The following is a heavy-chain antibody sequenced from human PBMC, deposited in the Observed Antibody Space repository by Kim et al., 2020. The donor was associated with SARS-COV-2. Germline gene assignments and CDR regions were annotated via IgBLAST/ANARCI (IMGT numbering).Heavy chain of an antibody. J-gene: IGHJ4*02. CDR1: GFTFSSYA. Sequence: GGSLRLSCAASGFTFSSYAMSWVRQAPGKGLEWVSAISGSGGSTYYADSVKGRFTISRDNSKNTLYLQMNSLRAEDTAVYYCAKEAPFDWLTPYYFDYWGQGTLVTVSS. CDR2: ISGSGGST. D-gene: IGHD3-9*01. CDR3: AKEAPFDWLTPYYFDY. V-gene: IGHV3-23*01.